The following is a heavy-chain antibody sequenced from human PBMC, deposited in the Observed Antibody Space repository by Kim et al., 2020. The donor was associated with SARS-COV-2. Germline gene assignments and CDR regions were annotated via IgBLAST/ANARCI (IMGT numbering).Heavy chain of an antibody. Sequence: ASVKVSCKASGYIFTTYNIHWARQAPGQRLEWMGWNNVGNDNTKYSQKFQGRVTITRYTSARTSYMELSSLISEDTAVYYCARDEGGPLEYWGQGTLVTV. CDR2: NNVGNDNT. CDR1: GYIFTTYN. J-gene: IGHJ4*02. V-gene: IGHV1-3*01. CDR3: ARDEGGPLEY. D-gene: IGHD3-16*01.